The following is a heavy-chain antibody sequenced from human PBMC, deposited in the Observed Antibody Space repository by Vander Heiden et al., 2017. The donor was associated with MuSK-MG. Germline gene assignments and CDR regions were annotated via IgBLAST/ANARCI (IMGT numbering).Heavy chain of an antibody. CDR3: ARARTSHNYVFWSGFAFDI. CDR2: ISSSSSYI. CDR1: GFTFSSYS. V-gene: IGHV3-21*01. J-gene: IGHJ3*02. Sequence: EVQLVESGGGLVKPGGSLRLSCAASGFTFSSYSLNWVRQAPGKGLEWVSSISSSSSYIYYADSVKGRVSISRDNAKNSLYLQMNSLRAEDTAVYYCARARTSHNYVFWSGFAFDIWGQGTMVTVSS. D-gene: IGHD3-3*01.